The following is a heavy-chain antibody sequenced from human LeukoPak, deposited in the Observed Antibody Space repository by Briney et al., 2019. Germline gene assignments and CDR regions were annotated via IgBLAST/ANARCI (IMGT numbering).Heavy chain of an antibody. V-gene: IGHV4-59*08. J-gene: IGHJ4*02. D-gene: IGHD3-3*01. CDR1: GGSFSGYY. Sequence: SETLSLTCAVYGGSFSGYYWSWIRQPPGKGLEWIGYIYYSGSTNYNPSLKSRVTISVDTSKNQFSLKLSSVTAADTAVYYCARHDFWSGINYWGQGTLVTVSS. CDR3: ARHDFWSGINY. CDR2: IYYSGST.